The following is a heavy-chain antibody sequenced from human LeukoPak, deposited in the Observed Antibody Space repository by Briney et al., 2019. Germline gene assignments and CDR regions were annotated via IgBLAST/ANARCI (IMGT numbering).Heavy chain of an antibody. J-gene: IGHJ3*02. CDR3: ARVRTYYDILTGYSDNAFDI. CDR1: GGSISSYY. CDR2: IYTSGST. V-gene: IGHV4-4*07. Sequence: SETLSLTCTVSGGSISSYYWSWIRQPAGKGLEWIGRIYTSGSTNYNPSLKSRVTMSVDTSKNQFSLKLSSVAAAVTAVYYCARVRTYYDILTGYSDNAFDIWGQGTMVTVSS. D-gene: IGHD3-9*01.